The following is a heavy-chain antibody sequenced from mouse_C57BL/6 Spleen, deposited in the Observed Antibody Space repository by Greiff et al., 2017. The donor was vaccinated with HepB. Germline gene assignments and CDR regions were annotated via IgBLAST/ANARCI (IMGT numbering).Heavy chain of an antibody. CDR1: GFTFSSYA. CDR3: TRTYYGSSPYYAMDY. D-gene: IGHD1-1*01. Sequence: DVMLVESGEGLVKPGGSLKLSCAASGFTFSSYAMSWVRQTPEKRLEWVAYISSGGDYIYYADTVKGRFTISSDNARNTLYLQMSSLKSEDTAMYYCTRTYYGSSPYYAMDYWGQGTSVTVSS. V-gene: IGHV5-9-1*02. J-gene: IGHJ4*01. CDR2: ISSGGDYI.